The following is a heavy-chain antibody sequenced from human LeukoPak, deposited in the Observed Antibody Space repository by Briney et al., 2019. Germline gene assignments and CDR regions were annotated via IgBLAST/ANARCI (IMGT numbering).Heavy chain of an antibody. V-gene: IGHV2-5*02. CDR2: IYRDDDK. CDR1: GFSLSTSGVG. Sequence: SGPTLVNPTQTLTLTCTFSGFSLSTSGVGVGWIRQPPGKALEWLALIYRDDDKRYSPSLKSRLAITKDTSKNQVVLTMTNMDPEDTATYYCAHSPPYYDILTGYLEGHYFDYWGQGTLVTVSS. D-gene: IGHD3-9*01. J-gene: IGHJ4*02. CDR3: AHSPPYYDILTGYLEGHYFDY.